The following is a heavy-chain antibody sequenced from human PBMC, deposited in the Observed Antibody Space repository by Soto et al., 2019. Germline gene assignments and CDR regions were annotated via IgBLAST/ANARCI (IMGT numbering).Heavy chain of an antibody. Sequence: PGGSLRLSCAASGFTFSSYSMNWVRQVPGKGLEWVSSISSSSSYIYYADSVKGRFTISRDNAKNSLYLQMNSLRAEDTAVYYCAVSRSMAARPAYYYYYGMDVWGQGTTVTVSS. CDR2: ISSSSSYI. V-gene: IGHV3-21*01. CDR1: GFTFSSYS. D-gene: IGHD6-6*01. J-gene: IGHJ6*02. CDR3: AVSRSMAARPAYYYYYGMDV.